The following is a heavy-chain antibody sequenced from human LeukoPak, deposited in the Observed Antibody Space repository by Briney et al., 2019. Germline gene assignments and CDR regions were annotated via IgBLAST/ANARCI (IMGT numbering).Heavy chain of an antibody. D-gene: IGHD1-14*01. CDR3: ARGYTSGIDYFDY. CDR2: IKEDGSEK. J-gene: IGHJ4*02. V-gene: IGHV3-7*01. CDR1: GFTFSSYW. Sequence: GGSLRLSCAASGFTFSSYWMTWVRQAPGKGLEWVANIKEDGSEKYYVDSVKGRFTISRDNVKNSLYLQMNSLRAEDTAVYYCARGYTSGIDYFDYWGQGTLVTVSS.